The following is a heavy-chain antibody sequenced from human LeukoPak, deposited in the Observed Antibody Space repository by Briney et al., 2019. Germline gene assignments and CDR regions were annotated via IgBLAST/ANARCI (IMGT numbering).Heavy chain of an antibody. CDR2: IYTSGST. V-gene: IGHV4-61*02. Sequence: SQTLSLTCTVSGGSISSGSYYWSWICQPAGKGLEWIGRIYTSGSTNYNPSLKSRVTISVDTSKNQFSLKLSSVTAADTAVYYCARDGSGRYNWFDPWGQGTLVTVSS. CDR3: ARDGSGRYNWFDP. J-gene: IGHJ5*02. D-gene: IGHD3-10*01. CDR1: GGSISSGSYY.